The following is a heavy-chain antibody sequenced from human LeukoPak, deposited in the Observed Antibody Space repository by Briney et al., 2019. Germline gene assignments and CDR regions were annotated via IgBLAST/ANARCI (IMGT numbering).Heavy chain of an antibody. Sequence: PGGSLRLSCAASGFTFSSYGMTWVRQAPGNGLEWVAYIHTDQTIQYYADSVEGRFTISRDNSKNTLYLQMKTLRSEDTAVYYCGYYNSGSYSTPDSWGQGTQVTVSS. V-gene: IGHV3-30*02. CDR3: GYYNSGSYSTPDS. J-gene: IGHJ5*01. CDR2: IHTDQTIQ. CDR1: GFTFSSYG. D-gene: IGHD3-10*01.